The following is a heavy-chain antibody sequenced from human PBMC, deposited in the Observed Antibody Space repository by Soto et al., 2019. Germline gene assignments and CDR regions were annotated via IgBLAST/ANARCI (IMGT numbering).Heavy chain of an antibody. CDR3: ARGAWTAGYCDL. CDR1: GFTFSSYW. D-gene: IGHD5-12*01. J-gene: IGHJ2*01. Sequence: EVQLVESGGGLVQPGGSLRLSCAASGFTFSSYWMHWVRQAPGKGLVWVSRINSDGRSTNYADSVKGRFTISRDNAENTLCLQMNSLGAEDSAGYYCARGAWTAGYCDLWGRGTLVTVSS. V-gene: IGHV3-74*01. CDR2: INSDGRST.